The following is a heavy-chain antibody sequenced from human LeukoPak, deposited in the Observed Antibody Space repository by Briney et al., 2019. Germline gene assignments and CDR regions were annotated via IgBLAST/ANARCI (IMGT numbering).Heavy chain of an antibody. CDR1: GFSFSSNT. V-gene: IGHV3-23*01. D-gene: IGHD2/OR15-2a*01. Sequence: PGGSLRLSCAGSGFSFSSNTTSWVRQAPGRGLEWVSAISNNGGRTDCADSVKGRFNISRDNSKSTLYLHMDNLRAEDTAVYYCARDEDTSALSEYWGQGTLVTVSS. CDR3: ARDEDTSALSEY. CDR2: ISNNGGRT. J-gene: IGHJ4*02.